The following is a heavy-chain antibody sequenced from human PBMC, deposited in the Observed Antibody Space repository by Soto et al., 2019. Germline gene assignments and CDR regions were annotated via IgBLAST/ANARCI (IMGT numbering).Heavy chain of an antibody. CDR3: AGGGSGYSDAFDI. CDR2: IWYDGSNK. V-gene: IGHV3-33*01. J-gene: IGHJ3*02. D-gene: IGHD3-3*01. CDR1: GFTFSSYG. Sequence: GGSLRLSCAASGFTFSSYGMHWVRQAPGKGLEWVAVIWYDGSNKYYADSVKGRFTISRDNSKNTLYLQMNSLRAEDTAVYYCAGGGSGYSDAFDIWGQGTVVTVS.